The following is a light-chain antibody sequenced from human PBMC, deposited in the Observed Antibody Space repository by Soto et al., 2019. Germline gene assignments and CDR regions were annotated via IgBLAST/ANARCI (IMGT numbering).Light chain of an antibody. V-gene: IGKV1-39*01. CDR3: QQSYS. Sequence: DIQMTQSPSSLSASVGDRVTITCRASRSISSYLNWYQQKPGKAPKLLIYAASSLQSGVPSRFSGSGSGTDLILTISSLQPEDFATYYCQQSYSFGQGTKLQIK. CDR1: RSISSY. CDR2: AAS. J-gene: IGKJ2*01.